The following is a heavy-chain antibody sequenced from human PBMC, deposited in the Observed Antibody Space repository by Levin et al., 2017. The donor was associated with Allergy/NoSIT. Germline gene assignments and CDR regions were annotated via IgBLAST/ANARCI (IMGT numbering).Heavy chain of an antibody. CDR2: AYYSGSTGRT. CDR3: ARDRVLKPSSSREQYYYYGMDV. V-gene: IGHV4-59*13. Sequence: KTSETLSLTCTVSGGSITGYHWSWIRRPPGKGLEWIGYAYYSGSTGRTNYNPSLKNRVTISVDTSKNQFSLRLSSVTAADTAVYYCARDRVLKPSSSREQYYYYGMDVWGQGTTVTVSS. D-gene: IGHD6-6*01. J-gene: IGHJ6*02. CDR1: GGSITGYH.